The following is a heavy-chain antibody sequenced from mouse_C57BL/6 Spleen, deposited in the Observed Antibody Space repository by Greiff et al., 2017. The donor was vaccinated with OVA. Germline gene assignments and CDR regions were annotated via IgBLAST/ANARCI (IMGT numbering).Heavy chain of an antibody. CDR3: VRSMYY. Sequence: EVQLVESGGGLVQPKGSLKLSCAASGFSFNTYAMNWVRQAPGKGLEWVARIRRKSNNYATYYDDSVKDRFTISRDDSESMLYLQMNNLKTDDTAMYYCVRSMYYWCQGTSVTVSS. CDR1: GFSFNTYA. CDR2: IRRKSNNYAT. V-gene: IGHV10-1*01. J-gene: IGHJ4*01.